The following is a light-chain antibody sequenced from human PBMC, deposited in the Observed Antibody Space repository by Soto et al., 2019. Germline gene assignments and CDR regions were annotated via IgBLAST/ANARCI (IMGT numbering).Light chain of an antibody. V-gene: IGKV1-8*01. CDR1: QGISSY. Sequence: AIRMTQSPSSFSASTGGRVTITCRASQGISSYLAWYQQKPGKAPKLLIYAASTLQSGVPSRFSGSGSGTDFTLTISCLQSEDFATYYCQQYYSYPRVTFGPGTKVDIK. J-gene: IGKJ3*01. CDR2: AAS. CDR3: QQYYSYPRVT.